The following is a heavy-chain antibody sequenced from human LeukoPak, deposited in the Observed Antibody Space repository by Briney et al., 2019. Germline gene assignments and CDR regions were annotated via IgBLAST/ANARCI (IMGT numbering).Heavy chain of an antibody. J-gene: IGHJ4*02. Sequence: PSETLSPTCTVSGGSISSSSYYWGWIRQPPGKGLEWIGSIYYSGSTYYNPSLKSRVTISVDTSKNQFSLKLSSVTAADTAVYYCARLAARYGDYAVGVVDYWGQGTLVTVSS. D-gene: IGHD4-17*01. CDR3: ARLAARYGDYAVGVVDY. CDR2: IYYSGST. CDR1: GGSISSSSYY. V-gene: IGHV4-39*01.